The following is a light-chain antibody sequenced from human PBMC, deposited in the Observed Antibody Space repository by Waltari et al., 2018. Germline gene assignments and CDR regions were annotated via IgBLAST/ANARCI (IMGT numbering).Light chain of an antibody. CDR1: QSVYRA. CDR2: DAS. CDR3: QHYVRLPVT. V-gene: IGKV3-20*01. Sequence: IVLSQSPGTLSLSPGERATLPCRASQSVYRAFTWYQQKPGQAPRLLIYDASTRPTGIPDRFSGSGYETDFSLTISRLEPEDFAMYYCQHYVRLPVTYGQGTKVEIK. J-gene: IGKJ1*01.